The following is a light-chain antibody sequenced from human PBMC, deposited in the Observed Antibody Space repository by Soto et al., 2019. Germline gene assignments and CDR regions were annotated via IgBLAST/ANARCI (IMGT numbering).Light chain of an antibody. CDR3: QQYNSYSGT. V-gene: IGKV1-5*01. J-gene: IGKJ1*01. CDR1: QSISTW. CDR2: DAS. Sequence: GDRVTITCRASQSISTWLAWYQQKPGKAPKLLIYDASSLESGVPSRFSGSGSGTEFTLTISSLQPDDFATYYCQQYNSYSGTFGQGTKVDIK.